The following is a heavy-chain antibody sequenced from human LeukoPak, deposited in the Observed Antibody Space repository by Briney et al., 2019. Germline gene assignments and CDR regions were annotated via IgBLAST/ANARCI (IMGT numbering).Heavy chain of an antibody. Sequence: SETLSLTCTVSGGSISSYYWSWIRQPAGKGLGWIGRIYTSGSTNYNPSLKSRVTMSVDTSKNQFSLKLSSVTAADTAVYYCASQRRDGYKHWGQGTLVTVSS. D-gene: IGHD5-24*01. CDR1: GGSISSYY. V-gene: IGHV4-4*07. CDR2: IYTSGST. CDR3: ASQRRDGYKH. J-gene: IGHJ4*02.